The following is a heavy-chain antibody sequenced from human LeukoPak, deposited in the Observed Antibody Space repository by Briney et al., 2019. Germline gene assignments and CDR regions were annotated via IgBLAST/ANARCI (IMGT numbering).Heavy chain of an antibody. Sequence: GASVKVSCKVSVYTLTELSMHWVRQAPGKGLEWMGGFDPEDGETIYAQQFQCRVTMTEDTSTDTAYMELSSLRSEDTAVYYCATAREAYYYMEVWGKGPTVTVSS. J-gene: IGHJ6*03. CDR3: ATAREAYYYMEV. V-gene: IGHV1-24*01. CDR2: FDPEDGET. CDR1: VYTLTELS.